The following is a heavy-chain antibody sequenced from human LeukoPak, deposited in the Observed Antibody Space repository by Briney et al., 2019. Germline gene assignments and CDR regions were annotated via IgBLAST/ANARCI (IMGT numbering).Heavy chain of an antibody. J-gene: IGHJ4*02. CDR3: ARYYYGSGDYYLDY. V-gene: IGHV3-21*01. D-gene: IGHD3-10*01. Sequence: GGSLRLSCPASGFTFSSYRMNGVRQAPGKGLEWVSSISSSSSYIYYADSVKGRFTISRDNAKNSLYLQMNSLRAEDTAVYYCARYYYGSGDYYLDYWGQGTLVTVSS. CDR2: ISSSSSYI. CDR1: GFTFSSYR.